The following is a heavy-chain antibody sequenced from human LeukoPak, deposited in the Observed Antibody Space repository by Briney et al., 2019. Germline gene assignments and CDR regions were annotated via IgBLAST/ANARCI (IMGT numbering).Heavy chain of an antibody. V-gene: IGHV3-30*14. Sequence: GESLRLSCTASGFTFSSYPIHWVRQAPGKSPEVAADKGYDGVNKSYTDSVKGRFTISRDDSKNTLYLQMDRLRPEATAVYYCARDFLRGAPDYFDQWGQGTLVTVSS. J-gene: IGHJ4*02. CDR1: GFTFSSYP. D-gene: IGHD3-10*01. CDR2: KGYDGVNK. CDR3: ARDFLRGAPDYFDQ.